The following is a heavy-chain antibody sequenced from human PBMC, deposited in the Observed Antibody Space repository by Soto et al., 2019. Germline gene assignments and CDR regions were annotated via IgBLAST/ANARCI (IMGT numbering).Heavy chain of an antibody. D-gene: IGHD3-22*01. V-gene: IGHV4-61*01. CDR3: ATHYYDSSGQPYYFHY. J-gene: IGHJ4*02. CDR1: GGSVSSGSYY. Sequence: SETLSLTCTVSGGSVSSGSYYWSWIRQPPGKGLEWIGYIYYSGSTNYNPSLKSRVTISVDTSKNQFSLKLSSVTAADTAVYYCATHYYDSSGQPYYFHYWGQGPLVTVS. CDR2: IYYSGST.